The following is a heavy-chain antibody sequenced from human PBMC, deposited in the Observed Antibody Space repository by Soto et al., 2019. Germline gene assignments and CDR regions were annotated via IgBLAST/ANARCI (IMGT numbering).Heavy chain of an antibody. CDR1: GYTFSNYW. CDR3: AGPGGAVVTSISDGFGI. Sequence: PGESLKISCKGSGYTFSNYWISWVRQMPGKGLEWMGRIDPSDSYTNYSPAFQGHVTITADKSISTAYLQWISLKASDTAIYYCAGPGGAVVTSISDGFGIWGQGTMVTVSS. D-gene: IGHD2-21*02. V-gene: IGHV5-10-1*01. CDR2: IDPSDSYT. J-gene: IGHJ3*02.